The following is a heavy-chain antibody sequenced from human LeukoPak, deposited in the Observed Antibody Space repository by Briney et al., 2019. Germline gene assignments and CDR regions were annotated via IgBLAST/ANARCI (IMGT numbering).Heavy chain of an antibody. J-gene: IGHJ6*02. Sequence: ASVKVSCKTSGNTFTGYYVHWVRQAPSQGLEWVGWINPKDGDTNYAQKLQGRVNMTKDASISTAYMELTSLTSADSAVYYCVRDKSSSWNRPYDYSGLDVWGQGATVTVS. CDR2: INPKDGDT. CDR1: GNTFTGYY. CDR3: VRDKSSSWNRPYDYSGLDV. V-gene: IGHV1-2*02. D-gene: IGHD6-13*01.